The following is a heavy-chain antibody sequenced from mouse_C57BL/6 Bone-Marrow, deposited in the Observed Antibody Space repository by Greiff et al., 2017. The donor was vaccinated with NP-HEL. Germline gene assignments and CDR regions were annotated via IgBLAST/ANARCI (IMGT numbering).Heavy chain of an antibody. J-gene: IGHJ1*03. Sequence: EVQLQQSGPELVKPGASVKMSCKASGYTFTDYNMHWVKQSQGKSLEWIGYINPNNGGTSYNQKFKGKATLTVNKSSSTAYMALRSLTSEESAVYYGAIYYYGVAAGYFDVWGTGTTVTVSS. CDR2: INPNNGGT. V-gene: IGHV1-22*01. CDR3: AIYYYGVAAGYFDV. D-gene: IGHD1-1*01. CDR1: GYTFTDYN.